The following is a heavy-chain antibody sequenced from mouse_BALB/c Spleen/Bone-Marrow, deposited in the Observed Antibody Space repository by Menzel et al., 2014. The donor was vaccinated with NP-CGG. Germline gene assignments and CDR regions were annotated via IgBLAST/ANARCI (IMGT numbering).Heavy chain of an antibody. J-gene: IGHJ3*01. CDR1: GFDFSRYW. V-gene: IGHV4-1*02. CDR2: INPASSTI. Sequence: EVKLMESGGGLVQPGGSLKLSCAASGFDFSRYWMTWVRQAPGKGLEWIGEINPASSTINYTPSLKDKFIISRDNAKNTLCLQMSKVRSEDTALYYCAKNYYYGYVAYWGQGTLVTVSA. CDR3: AKNYYYGYVAY. D-gene: IGHD1-2*01.